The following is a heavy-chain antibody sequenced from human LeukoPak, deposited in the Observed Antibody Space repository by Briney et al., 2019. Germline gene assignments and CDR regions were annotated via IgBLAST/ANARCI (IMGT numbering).Heavy chain of an antibody. CDR1: GGSISSYF. Sequence: SETLSLTCTISGGSISSYFWSWIRQPPGKGLEWIGYIYHSGTTNYNPSLQSRVTISVDTSKNQFSLRLSSVTAADTAVYFCARALGYDSSGIDYWGQGTLVTVSS. D-gene: IGHD3-22*01. CDR3: ARALGYDSSGIDY. V-gene: IGHV4-59*01. J-gene: IGHJ4*02. CDR2: IYHSGTT.